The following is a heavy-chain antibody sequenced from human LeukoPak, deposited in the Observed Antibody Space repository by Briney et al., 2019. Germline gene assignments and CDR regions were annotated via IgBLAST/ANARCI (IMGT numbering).Heavy chain of an antibody. D-gene: IGHD6-19*01. V-gene: IGHV4-59*08. CDR1: GGSISSYY. J-gene: IGHJ5*02. CDR3: ARRHHSSGWINWFDP. Sequence: SETLSLTCTVSGGSISSYYWSWIRQPPGKGLEWIGCIYYSGSTNYNPSLKSRVTISVDTSKNQFSLKLSSVTAADTAVYYCARRHHSSGWINWFDPWGQGTLVTVSS. CDR2: IYYSGST.